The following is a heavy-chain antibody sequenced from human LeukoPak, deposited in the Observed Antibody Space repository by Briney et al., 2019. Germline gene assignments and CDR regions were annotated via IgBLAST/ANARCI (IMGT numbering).Heavy chain of an antibody. V-gene: IGHV4-38-2*02. CDR3: ARDNYYYYYMDV. CDR1: GYSISSGYY. Sequence: SETLSLTCTVSGYSISSGYYWGWIRQPPGKGLEWIGSIYHSGSTYYNPSLKSRVTISVDTSKNQFSLKLSSVTAADTAVYYCARDNYYYYYMDVWGKGTTVTVSS. CDR2: IYHSGST. J-gene: IGHJ6*03.